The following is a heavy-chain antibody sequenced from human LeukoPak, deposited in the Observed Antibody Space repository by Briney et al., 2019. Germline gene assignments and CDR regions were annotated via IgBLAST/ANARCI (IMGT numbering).Heavy chain of an antibody. V-gene: IGHV3-7*01. Sequence: GGSLRLSCAASGFTFSSYWMSWVRQAPGKGLEGVANIKQDGSEKYYVDSVEGRFTISRDNAKNSLYLQMNSLRAEDTAVYYCARDGDPYYDFWSGGYYYYYMDAWGKGTTVTVSS. D-gene: IGHD3-3*01. CDR1: GFTFSSYW. CDR2: IKQDGSEK. CDR3: ARDGDPYYDFWSGGYYYYYMDA. J-gene: IGHJ6*03.